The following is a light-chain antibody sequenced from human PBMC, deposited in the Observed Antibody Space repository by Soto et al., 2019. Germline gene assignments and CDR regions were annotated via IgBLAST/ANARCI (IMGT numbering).Light chain of an antibody. J-gene: IGKJ1*01. Sequence: DIQMTQSPSTLSASVGDRVAITCRASQCIGSRLAWYQQKPGKAPKLLIYKASSLESGVPSRFSGSGSGTEFTLTISSLQPDDSATYYCQQYNSYQWTFGQGTKVEIK. CDR2: KAS. CDR3: QQYNSYQWT. CDR1: QCIGSR. V-gene: IGKV1-5*03.